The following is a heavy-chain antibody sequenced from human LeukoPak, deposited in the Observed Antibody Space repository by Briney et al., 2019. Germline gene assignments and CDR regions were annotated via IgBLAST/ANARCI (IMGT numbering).Heavy chain of an antibody. CDR1: GGSISSSSYY. CDR3: ARPAAYYDSSDPYDY. CDR2: IYYSGST. Sequence: PSETLSLTCTVSGGSISSSSYYWGWIRQPPGKGLEWIGRIYYSGSTYYNPSLKSRVTISVDTSKNQFSLKLSSVTAADTAVYYCARPAAYYDSSDPYDYWGQGTLVTVSS. J-gene: IGHJ4*02. D-gene: IGHD3-22*01. V-gene: IGHV4-39*01.